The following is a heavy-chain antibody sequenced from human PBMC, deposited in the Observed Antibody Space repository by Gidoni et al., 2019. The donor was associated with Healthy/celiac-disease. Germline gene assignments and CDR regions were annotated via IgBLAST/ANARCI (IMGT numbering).Heavy chain of an antibody. CDR2: IKSKTDGGTT. CDR3: TTVYCGGDCYRDY. CDR1: GFTFSNAW. D-gene: IGHD2-21*02. V-gene: IGHV3-15*01. Sequence: EVQLVESVGCLVKPGGSLRLSSAASGFTFSNAWMSWVRQAPGKGLEWVGGIKSKTDGGTTDYDEPVKGRFTISRDDSKNTLYLQMNSLKTEDTAVYYCTTVYCGGDCYRDYWGQGTLVTVSS. J-gene: IGHJ4*02.